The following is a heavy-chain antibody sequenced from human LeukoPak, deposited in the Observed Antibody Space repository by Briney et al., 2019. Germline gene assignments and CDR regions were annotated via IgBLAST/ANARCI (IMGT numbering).Heavy chain of an antibody. D-gene: IGHD3-9*01. V-gene: IGHV3-7*01. Sequence: PGGSLRLSCAASGFTFSTYWMSWVRQAPGKGLEWVANIKQDGSEKYYVDSVKGRFTISRDNAKNSLYLQMNTLRPEDTAVYYCARLRYFDWFVDYWGQGTLVTVSS. CDR1: GFTFSTYW. CDR3: ARLRYFDWFVDY. CDR2: IKQDGSEK. J-gene: IGHJ4*02.